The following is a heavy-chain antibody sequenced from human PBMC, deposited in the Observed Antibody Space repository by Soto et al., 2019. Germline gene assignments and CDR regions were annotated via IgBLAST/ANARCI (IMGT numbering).Heavy chain of an antibody. CDR3: ARDIREFNWNYGWFDP. Sequence: SETLSLTCTVSGGSISSYYWSWIRQPAGKGLEWIGRIYTSGSTNYNPSLKSRVTMSIDTSKNQFSLELSSVTAADTAVYFCARDIREFNWNYGWFDPWGQGTLVTVSS. CDR2: IYTSGST. CDR1: GGSISSYY. V-gene: IGHV4-4*07. D-gene: IGHD1-7*01. J-gene: IGHJ5*02.